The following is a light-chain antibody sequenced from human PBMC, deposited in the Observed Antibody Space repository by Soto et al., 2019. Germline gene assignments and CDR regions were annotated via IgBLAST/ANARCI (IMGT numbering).Light chain of an antibody. J-gene: IGKJ1*01. CDR1: QSIRRS. V-gene: IGKV1-39*01. Sequence: INMTQPPSSVSASVGDRVTITCRASQSIRRSLNWYQQKPGKAPNLLIYAASSLQTGVPSRFTGSGSGTDFTLTISNLQPEDFAVYYCQQTYSSPRTFGQGTKVDIK. CDR3: QQTYSSPRT. CDR2: AAS.